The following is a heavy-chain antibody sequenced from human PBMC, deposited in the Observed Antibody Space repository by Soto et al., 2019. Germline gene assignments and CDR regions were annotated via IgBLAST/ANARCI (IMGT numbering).Heavy chain of an antibody. CDR3: AKGGASARPDYYYGMDV. D-gene: IGHD6-6*01. J-gene: IGHJ6*02. V-gene: IGHV3-43D*04. CDR2: ISWDGGST. Sequence: GGSLRLSCAASGFTFDDYAMHWVRQAPGKGLEWVSLISWDGGSTYYADSVKGRFTISRDNSKNSLYLQMNSLRAEDTALYYCAKGGASARPDYYYGMDVRDQGTTVTVSS. CDR1: GFTFDDYA.